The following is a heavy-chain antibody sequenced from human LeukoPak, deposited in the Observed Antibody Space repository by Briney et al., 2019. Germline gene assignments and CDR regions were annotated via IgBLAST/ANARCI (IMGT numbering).Heavy chain of an antibody. J-gene: IGHJ3*02. CDR3: ARQAGSSSFGHAFDI. Sequence: GESLKISCKISGYKLTNNWIGWVRQMPGKGLEWMGIIYPGDSDTRYSPSFQGQVTISADKSISTAYLQWSSLKASDTAMYYRARQAGSSSFGHAFDIWGQGTLVTVSS. V-gene: IGHV5-51*01. CDR2: IYPGDSDT. D-gene: IGHD6-6*01. CDR1: GYKLTNNW.